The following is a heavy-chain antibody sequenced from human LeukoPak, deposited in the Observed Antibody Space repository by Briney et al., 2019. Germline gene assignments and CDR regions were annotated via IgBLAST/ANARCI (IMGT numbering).Heavy chain of an antibody. D-gene: IGHD3-3*01. CDR1: GFIFDDYA. CDR3: AKGPFYDFWSGYAADYYFDY. V-gene: IGHV3-30*04. CDR2: ISYDGSNK. Sequence: GGSLRLSCAASGFIFDDYAMHWVRQAPGKGLEWVAVISYDGSNKYYADSVKGRFTISRDNSKNTLYLQMNSLRAEDTAVYYCAKGPFYDFWSGYAADYYFDYWGQGTLVTVSS. J-gene: IGHJ4*02.